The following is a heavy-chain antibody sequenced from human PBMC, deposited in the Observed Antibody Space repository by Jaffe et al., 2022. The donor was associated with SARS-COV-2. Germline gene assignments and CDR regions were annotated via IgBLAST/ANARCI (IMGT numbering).Heavy chain of an antibody. Sequence: QVQLVESGGGVVQPGRSLRLSCAASGFTFSSYGMHWVRQAPGKGLEWVAVISYDGSNKYYADSVKGRFTISRDNSKNTLYLQMNSLRAEDTAVYYCAKERRWSGRPLDYWGQGTLVTVSS. V-gene: IGHV3-30*18. CDR2: ISYDGSNK. CDR1: GFTFSSYG. J-gene: IGHJ4*02. D-gene: IGHD1-26*01. CDR3: AKERRWSGRPLDY.